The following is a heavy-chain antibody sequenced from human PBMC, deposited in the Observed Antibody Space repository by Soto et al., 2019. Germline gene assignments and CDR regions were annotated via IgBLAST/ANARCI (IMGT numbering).Heavy chain of an antibody. CDR1: GYTFTSYD. V-gene: IGHV1-8*01. Sequence: ASVKVSCKASGYTFTSYDINWVRQATGQGLEWMGWMNPNSGNTGYAQKFQGRVTMTRNTSISKAYMELSSLRSEDTAVYYCARGLRRGSGSYYRIDYWGQGTLVTVSS. D-gene: IGHD3-10*01. J-gene: IGHJ4*02. CDR2: MNPNSGNT. CDR3: ARGLRRGSGSYYRIDY.